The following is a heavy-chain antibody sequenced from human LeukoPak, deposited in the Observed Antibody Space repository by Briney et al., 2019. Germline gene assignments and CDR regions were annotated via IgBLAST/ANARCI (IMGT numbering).Heavy chain of an antibody. V-gene: IGHV3-73*01. J-gene: IGHJ4*02. D-gene: IGHD4-17*01. CDR1: GFTFSGSA. CDR2: IKSKANNYAT. Sequence: GGSLRLSCAASGFTFSGSAMHWVRQASGKGLEWVGRIKSKANNYATAYAASVKGRFIISRDDSENTAFLQMNSLKTEDTAVYYCTRRGHGDYGDYWGQGTLVTVSS. CDR3: TRRGHGDYGDY.